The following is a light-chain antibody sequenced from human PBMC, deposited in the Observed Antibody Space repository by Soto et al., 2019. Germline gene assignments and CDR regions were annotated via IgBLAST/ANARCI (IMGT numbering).Light chain of an antibody. CDR3: TSYAGSNIWV. J-gene: IGLJ3*02. CDR1: SSDVGAYNY. Sequence: QSAPTQPPSASGSPGQSVTISCTATSSDVGAYNYVSWYQQYPGKAPKLMIYEVSKRPSGVPDRFSGSKSGKTASLTVSGLQPEDEADYYCTSYAGSNIWVFGGGTKVTVL. V-gene: IGLV2-8*01. CDR2: EVS.